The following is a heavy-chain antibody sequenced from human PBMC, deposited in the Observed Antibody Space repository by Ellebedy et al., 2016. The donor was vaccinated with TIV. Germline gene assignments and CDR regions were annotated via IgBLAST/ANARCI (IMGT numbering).Heavy chain of an antibody. CDR3: VAFTVNFDF. D-gene: IGHD3-3*02. J-gene: IGHJ4*02. Sequence: GESLKISCAASGFTFATYAMSWVRQAPGKGLEWVSAISGSGDNTYYADFVKGRFTISRDNSKNTLYLQLNSLRAEDTAIYYCVAFTVNFDFWGQGTLVTVSS. CDR1: GFTFATYA. CDR2: ISGSGDNT. V-gene: IGHV3-23*01.